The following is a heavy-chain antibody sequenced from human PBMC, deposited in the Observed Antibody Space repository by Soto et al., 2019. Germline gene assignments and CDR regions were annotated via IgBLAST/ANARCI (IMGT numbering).Heavy chain of an antibody. Sequence: SSETLSLTCAVSSGSISSSNWWSWVRQPPGKGLEWIGEIYHSGSTNYNPSLKSRVTISVDKSKNQFSLKLSSVTAADTAMYYCARRLSGYYDSPSWFDPWGQGTLVTVSS. D-gene: IGHD5-12*01. CDR2: IYHSGST. CDR1: SGSISSSNW. V-gene: IGHV4-4*02. J-gene: IGHJ5*02. CDR3: ARRLSGYYDSPSWFDP.